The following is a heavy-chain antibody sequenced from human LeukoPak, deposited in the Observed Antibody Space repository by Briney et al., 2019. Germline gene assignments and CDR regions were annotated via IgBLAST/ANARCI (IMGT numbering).Heavy chain of an antibody. CDR1: GDSFSGYY. V-gene: IGHV4-34*01. D-gene: IGHD2-2*01. J-gene: IGHJ6*03. Sequence: PSETLSLTCAVYGDSFSGYYWSWIRQAPGKGLEWIAEINHRGTTHCNPSLMSRVNISADTSKNQFSLKLSSVTAADTAVYYCARGGPDILVVPAASNYYMDVWGKGTTVTVSS. CDR2: INHRGTT. CDR3: ARGGPDILVVPAASNYYMDV.